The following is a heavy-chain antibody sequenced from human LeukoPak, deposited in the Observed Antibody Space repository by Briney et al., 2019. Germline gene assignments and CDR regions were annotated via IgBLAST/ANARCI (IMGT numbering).Heavy chain of an antibody. J-gene: IGHJ4*02. CDR2: IGDSGGTT. CDR1: GFTFNTEA. D-gene: IGHD6-19*01. Sequence: QTGGSLRLSCAASGFTFNTEAMTWVRQGPGKGLERVSTIGDSGGTTYYEDSVQGRFTISRDNSKNTVYLQMNSLRAEDTALYYCAKGLGFLPQFDYWGQGTLVAVSS. V-gene: IGHV3-23*01. CDR3: AKGLGFLPQFDY.